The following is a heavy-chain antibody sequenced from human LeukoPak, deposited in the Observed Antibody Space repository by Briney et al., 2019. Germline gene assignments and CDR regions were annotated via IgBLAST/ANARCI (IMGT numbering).Heavy chain of an antibody. CDR1: GFTFSSYG. J-gene: IGHJ6*03. CDR3: AKAHYYYYYYMDV. CDR2: IWYDGSNK. V-gene: IGHV3-33*06. Sequence: GGSLRLSCAASGFTFSSYGMHWVRQALGKGLEWVAVIWYDGSNKYYADSVKGRFTISRDNSKNTLYLQMDSLRAEDTAVYYCAKAHYYYYYYMDVWGKGTTVTVSS.